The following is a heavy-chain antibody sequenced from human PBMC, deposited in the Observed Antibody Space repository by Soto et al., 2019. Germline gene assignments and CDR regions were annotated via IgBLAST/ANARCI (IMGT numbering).Heavy chain of an antibody. V-gene: IGHV3-23*01. CDR2: IRGSGGST. J-gene: IGHJ3*02. CDR1: GFTFSSYA. CDR3: AKFRTVTTFIDAFDI. Sequence: EVQLLESGGGLVQPGGSLRLSCAASGFTFSSYAMSWVRQAPGKGLEWVSAIRGSGGSTYYADSVKGRFTISRDNSKNPLYLQMDSLMSEDTAVYYCAKFRTVTTFIDAFDIWGQGTMVTVSS. D-gene: IGHD4-17*01.